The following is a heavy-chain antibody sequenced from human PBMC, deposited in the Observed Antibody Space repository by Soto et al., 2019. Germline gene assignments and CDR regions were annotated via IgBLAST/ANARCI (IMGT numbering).Heavy chain of an antibody. CDR3: ARLPYDILTGYYIFDY. J-gene: IGHJ4*02. Sequence: GESLKISCKASGYSFTGYWIGWVRQMPGKGLEWMGIIYPGDSDTRYSPSFQGQVTISADKSISTAYLQWSSLKASDTAMYYCARLPYDILTGYYIFDYWGQGTLVTVSS. D-gene: IGHD3-9*01. CDR1: GYSFTGYW. V-gene: IGHV5-51*01. CDR2: IYPGDSDT.